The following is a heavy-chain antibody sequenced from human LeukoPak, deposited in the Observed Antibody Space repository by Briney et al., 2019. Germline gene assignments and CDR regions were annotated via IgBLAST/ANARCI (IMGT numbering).Heavy chain of an antibody. D-gene: IGHD2-2*01. CDR3: AKPPGYCSSTSCLYFDH. CDR2: IIDSGGTT. J-gene: IGHJ4*02. CDR1: GFTFSSYD. V-gene: IGHV3-23*01. Sequence: GGTLRLSCAASGFTFSSYDMSWVRQAPGEGLEWVSAIIDSGGTTYYADSVKGRFTISRDNSKNTLYLQMNSLRAEDTAVYYCAKPPGYCSSTSCLYFDHWGQGTLVTVSS.